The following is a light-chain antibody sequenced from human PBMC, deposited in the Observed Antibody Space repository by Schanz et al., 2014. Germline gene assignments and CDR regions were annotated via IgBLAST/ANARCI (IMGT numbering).Light chain of an antibody. Sequence: QSALTQPASVSASPGQSITISCTGTSSDVGGYNYVSWYQQHPGKAPKLMIYDVSNRPSGVSNRFSGSKSGNTASLTISGLQAEDEADYYCCSYAGKYTWVFGGGTKLTVL. J-gene: IGLJ3*02. V-gene: IGLV2-14*01. CDR1: SSDVGGYNY. CDR2: DVS. CDR3: CSYAGKYTWV.